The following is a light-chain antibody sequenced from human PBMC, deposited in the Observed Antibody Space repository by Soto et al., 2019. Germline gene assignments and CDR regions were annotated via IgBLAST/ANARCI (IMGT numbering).Light chain of an antibody. CDR2: DVT. CDR1: SSDIGAYDY. V-gene: IGLV2-14*01. CDR3: SSYTSISTYV. Sequence: QSVLTQPASVSGSPGQSITISCTGSSSDIGAYDYVSWYQQRPVKAPKLMIFDVTNQPSGVSDRFSGSKSGNTASLTISGLQTEDEADYYCSSYTSISTYVFGTGTKATVL. J-gene: IGLJ1*01.